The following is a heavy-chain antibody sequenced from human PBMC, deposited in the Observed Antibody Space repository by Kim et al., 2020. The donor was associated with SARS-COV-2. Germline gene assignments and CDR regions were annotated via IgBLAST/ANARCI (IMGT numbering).Heavy chain of an antibody. D-gene: IGHD3-22*01. Sequence: GGSLRLSCAASGFTFSSYEMNWVRQAPGKGLEWVSYISSSGSTIYYADSVKGRFTISRDNAKNSLSLQMNSLRAEDTAVYYCARKGADRYYYDSSPSSNWFDPWGQGTLVTVSS. V-gene: IGHV3-48*03. CDR3: ARKGADRYYYDSSPSSNWFDP. CDR1: GFTFSSYE. J-gene: IGHJ5*02. CDR2: ISSSGSTI.